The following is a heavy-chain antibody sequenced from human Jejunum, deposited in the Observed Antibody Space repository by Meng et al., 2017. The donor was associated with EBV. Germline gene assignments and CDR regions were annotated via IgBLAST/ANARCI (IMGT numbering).Heavy chain of an antibody. CDR2: VNPSPVDT. D-gene: IGHD6-13*01. CDR1: GYTFTNYY. J-gene: IGHJ4*02. Sequence: QVHLVQSGAEVKKPXASVKIPCKTSGYTFTNYYMHWVRQAPGQGLEWVGMVNPSPVDTNYARKFQGRVTMTSDTSTSTVHMELNSLKSDDTAVYYCARGLDSSTPGTDWGQGTLVTVSS. CDR3: ARGLDSSTPGTD. V-gene: IGHV1-46*01.